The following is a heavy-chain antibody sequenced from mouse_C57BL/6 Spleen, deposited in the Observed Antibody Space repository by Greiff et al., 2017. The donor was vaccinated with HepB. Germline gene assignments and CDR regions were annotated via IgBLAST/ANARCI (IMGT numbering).Heavy chain of an antibody. J-gene: IGHJ1*03. CDR2: IYPGDGDT. D-gene: IGHD1-1*01. V-gene: IGHV1-82*01. CDR1: GYAFSSSW. CDR3: YGSSPNWYFDV. Sequence: VQLQQSGPELVKPGASVKISCKASGYAFSSSWMNWVKQRPGKGLEWIGRIYPGDGDTNYNGKFKGKATLTADKSSSTAYMQLSSLTSEDSAVYCCYGSSPNWYFDVWGTGTTVTVSS.